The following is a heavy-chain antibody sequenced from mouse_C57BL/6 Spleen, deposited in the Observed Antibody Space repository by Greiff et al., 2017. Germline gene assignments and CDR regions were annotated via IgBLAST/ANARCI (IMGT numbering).Heavy chain of an antibody. CDR3: ARWRDGSSPYWYFDV. CDR2: IYPGSGST. Sequence: QVQLQQSGAELVKPGASVKMSCKASGYTFTSYWITWVKQRPGQGLEWIGDIYPGSGSTNYNEKFKSQATLTVDTSSSTAYMQLSSLTSEDSAVYYCARWRDGSSPYWYFDVWGTGTTVTVSS. J-gene: IGHJ1*03. V-gene: IGHV1-55*01. D-gene: IGHD1-1*01. CDR1: GYTFTSYW.